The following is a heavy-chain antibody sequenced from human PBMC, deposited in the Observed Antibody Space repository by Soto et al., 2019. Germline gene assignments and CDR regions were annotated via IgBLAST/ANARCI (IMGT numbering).Heavy chain of an antibody. V-gene: IGHV3-30-3*01. Sequence: PGGSLRLSCAASGFTFSSYAMHWVRQAPGKGLEWVAVISYDGSNKYYADSVKGRFTISRDNSKNTLYLQMNSLRAEDTAVYYCARDEAVPAAMGYYFDYWGQGTLVTAPQ. J-gene: IGHJ4*02. CDR1: GFTFSSYA. D-gene: IGHD2-2*01. CDR2: ISYDGSNK. CDR3: ARDEAVPAAMGYYFDY.